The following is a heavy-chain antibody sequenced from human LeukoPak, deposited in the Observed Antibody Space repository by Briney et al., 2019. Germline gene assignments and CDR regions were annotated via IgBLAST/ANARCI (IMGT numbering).Heavy chain of an antibody. J-gene: IGHJ4*02. CDR2: IFYSGST. D-gene: IGHD3-16*01. V-gene: IGHV4-39*01. CDR3: ARQRITFGGVMFIFDY. CDR1: GGSIRSSSYY. Sequence: SETLSLTCTVSGGSIRSSSYYWGWIRQPPGKGLEWIGSIFYSGSTHYNPSLKSRITISVDTSKNQFSLKLSSLTAADTAVYYCARQRITFGGVMFIFDYWGQGTLVTVFS.